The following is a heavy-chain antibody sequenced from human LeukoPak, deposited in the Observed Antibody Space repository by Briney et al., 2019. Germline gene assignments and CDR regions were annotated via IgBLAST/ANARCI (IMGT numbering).Heavy chain of an antibody. D-gene: IGHD6-19*01. CDR3: AKDHSSGWPYCFPY. V-gene: IGHV3-9*01. Sequence: PGRSLRLSCAASGFTFDDYAMHWVRQAPGKGLEWVSGISWNSGSIGYADSVKGRFTISRDNAKNSLYLQMNSLRAEDTAVYYCAKDHSSGWPYCFPYWGQGTLVTVSS. J-gene: IGHJ4*02. CDR1: GFTFDDYA. CDR2: ISWNSGSI.